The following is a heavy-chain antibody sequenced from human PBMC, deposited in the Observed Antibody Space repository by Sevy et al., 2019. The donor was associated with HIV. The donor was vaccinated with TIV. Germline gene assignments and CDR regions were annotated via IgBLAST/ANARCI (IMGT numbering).Heavy chain of an antibody. D-gene: IGHD5-18*01. CDR3: ARVGSVMGYSYGYYAFDI. J-gene: IGHJ3*02. CDR1: GGSISSGGYY. Sequence: SETLSLTCTVSGGSISSGGYYWSWIRQHPGKGLEWIGYIYYSGSTYYNPSLKSGVTISVDTSKNQFSLKLSSVTAADTAVYYCARVGSVMGYSYGYYAFDIWGQGTMVTVSS. CDR2: IYYSGST. V-gene: IGHV4-31*03.